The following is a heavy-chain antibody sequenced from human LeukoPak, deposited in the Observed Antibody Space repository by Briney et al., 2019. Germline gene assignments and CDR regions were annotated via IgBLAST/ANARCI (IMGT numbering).Heavy chain of an antibody. CDR3: ASHRGSYHLFDY. J-gene: IGHJ4*02. CDR1: GFTFSSYW. CDR2: IKQDGSEK. D-gene: IGHD1-26*01. Sequence: GGSLRLSCEASGFTFSSYWMSWVRQAPGKGLEWVANIKQDGSEKKYLDSVKGRFTISRDNAKNSMYLQMNSLRAEDTAVYYCASHRGSYHLFDYWGQGTLVTVSS. V-gene: IGHV3-7*01.